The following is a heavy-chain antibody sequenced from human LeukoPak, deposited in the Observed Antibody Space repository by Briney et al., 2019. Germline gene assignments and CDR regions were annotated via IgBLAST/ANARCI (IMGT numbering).Heavy chain of an antibody. J-gene: IGHJ5*02. CDR1: GYSFTSYW. CDR3: ARHVSQGYCSSTSCYPGTWFDP. D-gene: IGHD2-2*01. CDR2: IDPSDSYT. V-gene: IGHV5-10-1*01. Sequence: GESLRISCKGSGYSFTSYWISWVRQMPGKGLEWMGRIDPSDSYTNYSPSFEGHVTISADKSLSTAYLQWSSLKASDTAMYYCARHVSQGYCSSTSCYPGTWFDPWGQGTLVTVSS.